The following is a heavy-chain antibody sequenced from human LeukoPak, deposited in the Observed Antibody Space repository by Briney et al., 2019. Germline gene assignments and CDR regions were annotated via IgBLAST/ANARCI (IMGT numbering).Heavy chain of an antibody. Sequence: SGGSLRLSCAASGFTFSSYAMSWVRQAPGKGLEWVSAISGSGGNTYNADSVKGRFTISRDNSKTTLYVQMNSLRAEDTAVYYCAREGTGTIDYWGQGTLVTVSS. D-gene: IGHD1-1*01. CDR2: ISGSGGNT. J-gene: IGHJ4*02. V-gene: IGHV3-23*01. CDR1: GFTFSSYA. CDR3: AREGTGTIDY.